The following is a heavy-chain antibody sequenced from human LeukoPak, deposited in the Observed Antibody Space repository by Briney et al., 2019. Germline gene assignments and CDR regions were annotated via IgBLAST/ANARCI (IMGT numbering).Heavy chain of an antibody. D-gene: IGHD3-16*01. CDR2: IYYSGNI. CDR1: GGSISSSSYY. J-gene: IGHJ4*02. CDR3: ASGRIWLLDY. Sequence: SETLSLTCTVSGGSISSSSYYWGWIRQPPGKGLEWIGSIYYSGNIYYNPSLKSRVTISVDTSKNQLSLKLSSVTAADTAVYYCASGRIWLLDYWGQGTLVTVSS. V-gene: IGHV4-39*01.